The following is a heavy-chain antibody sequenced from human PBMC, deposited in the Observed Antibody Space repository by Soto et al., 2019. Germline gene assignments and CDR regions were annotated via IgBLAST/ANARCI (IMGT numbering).Heavy chain of an antibody. V-gene: IGHV4-31*03. Sequence: QVQLQESGAGLVKPSQTLSLTCTVSGGSISSGGYYWSWIRQHPGKGLEWIGYIYYSGSTYYNPSLKSRVTISVDTSKNQFSLKLSSATAADTAVYYCARFIPGTGSDYWGQGTLVTVSS. J-gene: IGHJ4*02. CDR2: IYYSGST. D-gene: IGHD1-20*01. CDR3: ARFIPGTGSDY. CDR1: GGSISSGGYY.